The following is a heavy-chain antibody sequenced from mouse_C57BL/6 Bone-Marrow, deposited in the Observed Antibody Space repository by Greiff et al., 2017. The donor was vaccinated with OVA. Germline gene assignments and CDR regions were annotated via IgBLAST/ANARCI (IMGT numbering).Heavy chain of an antibody. Sequence: QVQLQQSGAELMKPGASVKLSCKATGYTFTGYWIEWVKQRPGHGLEWIGEILPGSGSTNSNEKFKGKATFTADTSSNTAYMQLSSLTTEDSAIYYCARNLLWLRRGAMDYWGQGTSVTVSS. CDR2: ILPGSGST. J-gene: IGHJ4*01. V-gene: IGHV1-9*01. CDR1: GYTFTGYW. D-gene: IGHD2-2*01. CDR3: ARNLLWLRRGAMDY.